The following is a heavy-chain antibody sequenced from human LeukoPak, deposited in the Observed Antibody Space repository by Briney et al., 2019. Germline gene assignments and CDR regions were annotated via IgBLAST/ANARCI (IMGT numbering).Heavy chain of an antibody. D-gene: IGHD3-22*01. CDR1: GFTFSSYS. J-gene: IGHJ4*02. V-gene: IGHV3-21*01. CDR3: ARDSGSNYYDSSGSRYYFDY. Sequence: GGSLRLSCAASGFTFSSYSMNWVRQAPGKGLEWVSSISSSSSYIYYADSVKGRFTISRDNAKNSLYLQMNSLRAEDTAVYYCARDSGSNYYDSSGSRYYFDYWGQGTLVTASS. CDR2: ISSSSSYI.